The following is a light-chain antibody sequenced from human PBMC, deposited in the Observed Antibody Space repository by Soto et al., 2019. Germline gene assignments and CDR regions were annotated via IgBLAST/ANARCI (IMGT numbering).Light chain of an antibody. CDR3: QPYDASPT. J-gene: IGKJ1*01. Sequence: EIVLTQSPGTLSLSAGERATLSCRASQSINNNYLAWYQQKPGQAPTVLIYGASSRAPGIPDRFSGSGSGTDFTLTISRLEPEDFAVYYCQPYDASPTFGRRTKVEIK. CDR2: GAS. CDR1: QSINNNY. V-gene: IGKV3-20*01.